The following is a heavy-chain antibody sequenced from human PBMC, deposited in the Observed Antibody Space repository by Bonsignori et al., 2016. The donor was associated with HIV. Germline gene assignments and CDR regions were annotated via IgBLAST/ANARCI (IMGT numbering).Heavy chain of an antibody. V-gene: IGHV1-18*01. J-gene: IGHJ6*03. CDR2: IGANNDNT. CDR1: GYSFGTYG. Sequence: QVQLVQSGAELKKPGASVKVSCKTSGYSFGTYGVSWVRQAPGQGLVWMGWIGANNDNTNYAQEFQGRVTMTTDTSTNTVYLEMRSLRPDDTAVYYCAREGANVVVVGAMERYFYYYLDGLGPKGPMVTVSS. CDR3: AREGANVVVVGAMERYFYYYLDG. D-gene: IGHD2-15*01.